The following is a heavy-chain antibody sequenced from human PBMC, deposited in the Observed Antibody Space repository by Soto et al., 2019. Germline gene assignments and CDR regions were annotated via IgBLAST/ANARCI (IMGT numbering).Heavy chain of an antibody. CDR1: GGSVNSGGYY. V-gene: IGHV4-31*03. J-gene: IGHJ4*02. Sequence: SETLSLTCTVSGGSVNSGGYYWSWIHQHPGKGLAWLGYVYYTGSNYYNPSLKSRVMISLDTSRNHFSLNLSAVTAADTAVYFCDRARFYDWCFDLWGMGTPVTVSS. CDR2: VYYTGSN. CDR3: DRARFYDWCFDL. D-gene: IGHD3-9*01.